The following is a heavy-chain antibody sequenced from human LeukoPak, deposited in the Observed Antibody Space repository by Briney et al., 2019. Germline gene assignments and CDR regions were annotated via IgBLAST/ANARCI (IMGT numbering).Heavy chain of an antibody. CDR1: GGSFSGYY. Sequence: SETLSLTCGVYGGSFSGYYWSWIRQPPGKGLEWIGEINHSGSTDYNPSLKSRVTISVGTSKNQFSLKLSSVTAADTAVYYCAREDIAATGAFGYWGQGTLVTVSS. J-gene: IGHJ4*02. D-gene: IGHD6-13*01. V-gene: IGHV4-34*01. CDR2: INHSGST. CDR3: AREDIAATGAFGY.